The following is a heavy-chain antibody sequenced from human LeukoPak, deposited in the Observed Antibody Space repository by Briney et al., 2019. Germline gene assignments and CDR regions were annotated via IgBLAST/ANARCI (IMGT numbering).Heavy chain of an antibody. CDR1: GYTFTGYY. D-gene: IGHD6-13*01. V-gene: IGHV1-2*02. Sequence: GASVKVSCKASGYTFTGYYMHWVRQAPGQGLEWMGWINPNSGGTNYAQKFQGRVTMTRDTSISTAYMELSRLRSDDTAVYYCARGRNGIAAAGIWFDPWGQGTLVTVSS. CDR3: ARGRNGIAAAGIWFDP. CDR2: INPNSGGT. J-gene: IGHJ5*02.